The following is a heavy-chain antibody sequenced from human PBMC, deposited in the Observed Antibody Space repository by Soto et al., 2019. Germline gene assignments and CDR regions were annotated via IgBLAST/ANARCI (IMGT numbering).Heavy chain of an antibody. D-gene: IGHD3-10*01. Sequence: TNDDTGCTFRMYSFAWMRQAPGQGLAWMGGINPIFGTANYAQKFQGRVTITADESTSTAYMELSSLRSEDTAVYYCARGITTDHFVLLVYFYCFDVWGDGTTVTVSS. CDR2: INPIFGTA. CDR1: GCTFRMYS. J-gene: IGHJ6*03. CDR3: ARGITTDHFVLLVYFYCFDV. V-gene: IGHV1-69*01.